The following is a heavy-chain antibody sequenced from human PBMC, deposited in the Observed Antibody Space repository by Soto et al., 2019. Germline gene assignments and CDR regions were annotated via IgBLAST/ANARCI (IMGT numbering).Heavy chain of an antibody. V-gene: IGHV4-39*02. CDR3: ARDRGSSSDNWFDP. D-gene: IGHD6-6*01. Sequence: SETLSLTCTVSGGSISSSNYYWGRIRQPPGKGLEWIGNIYYTGSAFYNPSLKSRVTISVDTSKNQFSLRLSSVTAADTAVYYCARDRGSSSDNWFDPWGQGALVTVSS. J-gene: IGHJ5*02. CDR1: GGSISSSNYY. CDR2: IYYTGSA.